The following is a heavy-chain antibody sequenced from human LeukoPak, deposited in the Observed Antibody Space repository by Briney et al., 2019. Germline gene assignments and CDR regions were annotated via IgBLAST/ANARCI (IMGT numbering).Heavy chain of an antibody. CDR1: GFTFSSYS. D-gene: IGHD1-14*01. CDR3: ARERRSNRGGWPADY. CDR2: ISSSSSYI. Sequence: GGSLRLSCAASGFTFSSYSMNWVRQAPGKGLEWVSSISSSSSYIYYADSVKGRFTISRDNAKNSLYLQMNSLRAEDTAVYYCARERRSNRGGWPADYWGQGTLVTISS. J-gene: IGHJ4*02. V-gene: IGHV3-21*01.